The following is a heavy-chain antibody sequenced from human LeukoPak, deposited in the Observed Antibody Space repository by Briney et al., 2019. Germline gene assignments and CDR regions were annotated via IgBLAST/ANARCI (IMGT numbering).Heavy chain of an antibody. CDR1: GFTFSSYG. Sequence: GGSLRLSCAASGFTFSSYGMHWVRQAPGKGLEWVAVIWYDGSNKYYADSVKGRFTISRDNSKNTLYLQMNSLRAEDTAVYYCARASPDCSGGSCYLYYFDYWGQGTLVTVSS. J-gene: IGHJ4*02. CDR2: IWYDGSNK. D-gene: IGHD2-15*01. V-gene: IGHV3-33*01. CDR3: ARASPDCSGGSCYLYYFDY.